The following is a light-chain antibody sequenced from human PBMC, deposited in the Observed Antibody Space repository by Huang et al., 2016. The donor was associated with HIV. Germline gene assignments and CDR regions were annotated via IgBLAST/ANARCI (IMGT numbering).Light chain of an antibody. CDR3: QQTYNTPRT. V-gene: IGKV1-39*01. Sequence: DIQMTQSPSSLSASVGDRVTITCRASQSITNYLNWYEQKPGTAPKVLIYAASSLQIGVPSRFSGSGSGTDFTLTISCLQPEDFATYYCQQTYNTPRTFGQGTKVEIK. J-gene: IGKJ1*01. CDR2: AAS. CDR1: QSITNY.